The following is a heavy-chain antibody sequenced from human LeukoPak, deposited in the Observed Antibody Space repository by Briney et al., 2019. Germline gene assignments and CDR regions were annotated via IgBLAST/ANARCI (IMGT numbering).Heavy chain of an antibody. J-gene: IGHJ4*02. Sequence: GGSLRLSCAASGFGFSDHAMNWVRQAPGKGLEWVSSLSETGDTRDYADSVKGRFTISRDNSKNTLYLQMYGLRPDDTAVYYCAKQWLVGIWGQGTLVTVSS. V-gene: IGHV3-23*01. CDR3: AKQWLVGI. D-gene: IGHD6-19*01. CDR1: GFGFSDHA. CDR2: LSETGDTR.